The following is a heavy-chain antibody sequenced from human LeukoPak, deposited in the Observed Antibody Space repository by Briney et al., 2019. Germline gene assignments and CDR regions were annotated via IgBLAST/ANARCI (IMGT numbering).Heavy chain of an antibody. CDR2: INPNSGGT. J-gene: IGHJ3*02. CDR3: ARSMVRGVITAFDI. V-gene: IGHV1-2*02. CDR1: GYTFTRYY. Sequence: ASVKVSCKASGYTFTRYYMHWVRQAPGQGLEWMGWINPNSGGTNYAQKFQGRVTMTRDTSISTAYMELSRLRSDDTAVYYCARSMVRGVITAFDIWGQGTMVTVSS. D-gene: IGHD3-10*01.